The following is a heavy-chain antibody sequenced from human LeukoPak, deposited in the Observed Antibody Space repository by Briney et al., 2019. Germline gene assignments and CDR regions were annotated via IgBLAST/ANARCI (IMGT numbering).Heavy chain of an antibody. J-gene: IGHJ4*02. D-gene: IGHD1-1*01. Sequence: PGGSLRLSCEVSGFIVSSSYMSWVRQAPGKGLEWVSVIYSGGTTYYAESVKGRFTISRDNSKNTLYLQMNSLRADDTAVYYCTRRTTGTSFDYWGRGTLVTVSS. V-gene: IGHV3-66*01. CDR2: IYSGGTT. CDR3: TRRTTGTSFDY. CDR1: GFIVSSSY.